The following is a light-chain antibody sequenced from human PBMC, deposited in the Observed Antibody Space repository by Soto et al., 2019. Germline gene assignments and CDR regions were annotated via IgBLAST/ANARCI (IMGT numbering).Light chain of an antibody. CDR3: QSYDSGLYVV. Sequence: QAVVTQPPSVSGAPGQRVTISCTGSSSNFGSSYDVHWYRQLPGTAPKLLIYGNNNRPSGVPDRFSGSKSGTSASLAITGLRAEDEADYYCQSYDSGLYVVFGGGTKLTVL. CDR2: GNN. J-gene: IGLJ2*01. V-gene: IGLV1-40*01. CDR1: SSNFGSSYD.